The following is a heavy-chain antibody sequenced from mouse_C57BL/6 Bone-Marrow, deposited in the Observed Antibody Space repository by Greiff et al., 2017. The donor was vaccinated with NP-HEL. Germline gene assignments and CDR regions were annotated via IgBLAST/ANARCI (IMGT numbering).Heavy chain of an antibody. CDR1: GYTFTDYY. V-gene: IGHV1-26*01. J-gene: IGHJ2*01. Sequence: VQLQQSGPELVKPGASVKISCKASGYTFTDYYMNWVKQSHGKSLEWIGDINPNNGGTSYNQKFKGKATLTVDKSSSTADMERRSLTSEDAAVYDCARRGMGLRRYFDYWGQGTTLTVSS. D-gene: IGHD2-2*01. CDR3: ARRGMGLRRYFDY. CDR2: INPNNGGT.